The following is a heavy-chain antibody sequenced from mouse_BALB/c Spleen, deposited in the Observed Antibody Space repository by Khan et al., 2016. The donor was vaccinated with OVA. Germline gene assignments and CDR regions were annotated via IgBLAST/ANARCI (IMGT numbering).Heavy chain of an antibody. CDR2: ISYSGST. D-gene: IGHD2-3*01. J-gene: IGHJ4*01. Sequence: VQLEESGPGLVKPSQSLSLTCTVTGYSITSDYACNWIRQFPGNKLEWMGYISYSGSTNYNPALKSRISITRDTSKNQFFLQLNSVTTEDTATYYCAKDGSRYNYAMDYWGQGTSDTVSS. V-gene: IGHV3-2*02. CDR3: AKDGSRYNYAMDY. CDR1: GYSITSDYA.